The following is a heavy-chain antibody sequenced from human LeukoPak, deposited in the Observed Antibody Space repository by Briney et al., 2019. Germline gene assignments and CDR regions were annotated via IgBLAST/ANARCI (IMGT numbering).Heavy chain of an antibody. CDR3: ARRAGAYSHPYDY. CDR2: IYSDNT. D-gene: IGHD4/OR15-4a*01. CDR1: GFTVSSSS. Sequence: GGSLRLSCTVSGFTVSSSSMSWVRQAPGKGLEWVSFIYSDNTRYSDSVKGRFTISRDNSKNTLYLQMNSLRAEDTAVYYCARRAGAYSHPYDYWGQGTLVTVSS. V-gene: IGHV3-53*01. J-gene: IGHJ4*02.